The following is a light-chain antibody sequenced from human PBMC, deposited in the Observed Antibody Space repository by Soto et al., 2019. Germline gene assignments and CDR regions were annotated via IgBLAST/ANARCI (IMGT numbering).Light chain of an antibody. Sequence: EIVLTQSPGTLSLSPGERATLSCRASQSVSSSYLAWYQQKPDQAPRLLISGASTRATGILARFSGSGSGTEFTLTISSLQSEDFAVYYCQQYNNWPTWTFGQGTKVDI. CDR1: QSVSSSY. J-gene: IGKJ1*01. V-gene: IGKV3-15*01. CDR2: GAS. CDR3: QQYNNWPTWT.